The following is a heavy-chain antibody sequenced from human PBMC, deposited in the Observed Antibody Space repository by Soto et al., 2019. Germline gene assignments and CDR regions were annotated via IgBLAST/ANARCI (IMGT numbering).Heavy chain of an antibody. CDR3: ARHVHCSGGSCYNYYYGMDV. CDR1: GYSFTSYW. CDR2: IYPGDSDT. J-gene: IGHJ6*02. Sequence: GESLKISCKGSGYSFTSYWIGWVRQMPGKGLEWMGIIYPGDSDTRYSPSFQGQVTISADKSISTAYLQWSSLKASDTAMYYCARHVHCSGGSCYNYYYGMDVWGQGTTVTVSS. D-gene: IGHD2-15*01. V-gene: IGHV5-51*01.